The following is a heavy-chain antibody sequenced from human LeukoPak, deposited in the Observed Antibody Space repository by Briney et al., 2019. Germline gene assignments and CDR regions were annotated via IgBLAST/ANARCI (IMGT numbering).Heavy chain of an antibody. J-gene: IGHJ4*02. CDR3: ARAREALSSSWYYFDY. Sequence: ASVKVSCKASGYTFTSYGISWVRQAPGQGLEWMGWISAYNGNTNYAQKLQGRVTMTTDTSTSTAYMELRSLRSDDTAVYYCARAREALSSSWYYFDYWGQGTLVTVSS. CDR1: GYTFTSYG. D-gene: IGHD6-13*01. V-gene: IGHV1-18*01. CDR2: ISAYNGNT.